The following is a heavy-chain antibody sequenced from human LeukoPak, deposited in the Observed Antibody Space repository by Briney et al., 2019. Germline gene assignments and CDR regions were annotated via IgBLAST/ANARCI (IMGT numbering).Heavy chain of an antibody. V-gene: IGHV4-61*02. CDR3: AREVAPYDSSGYYLRKGAFDI. Sequence: SETLSLTCTVSGGSISSGSYYWSWIRQPAGKGLEWIGRIYTGGSTNYNPSLKSRVTISVDTSKNQFSLKLSSVTAADTAVYYCAREVAPYDSSGYYLRKGAFDIWGQGTMVTVSS. D-gene: IGHD3-22*01. CDR1: GGSISSGSYY. J-gene: IGHJ3*02. CDR2: IYTGGST.